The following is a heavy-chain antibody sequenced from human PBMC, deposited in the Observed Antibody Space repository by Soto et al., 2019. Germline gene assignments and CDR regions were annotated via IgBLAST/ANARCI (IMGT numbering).Heavy chain of an antibody. D-gene: IGHD5-18*01. CDR3: ARGRPRGYSYGYGDY. V-gene: IGHV4-59*12. CDR2: IYYSGST. J-gene: IGHJ4*02. Sequence: SETLSLTCTVSGGSISSSYWSWIRQSPGKGLEWIGYIYYSGSTNYNPSLKSRVTISVDTSKNQFSLKLSSVTAADTAVYYCARGRPRGYSYGYGDYWGQGTLVTVSS. CDR1: GGSISSSY.